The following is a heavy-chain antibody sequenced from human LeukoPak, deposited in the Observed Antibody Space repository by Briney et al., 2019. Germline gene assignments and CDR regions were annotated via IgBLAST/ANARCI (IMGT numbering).Heavy chain of an antibody. D-gene: IGHD3-10*01. Sequence: GGSLRLSCAASGFSFRSHAMSWVRQAPGKGLEWVSSITSSGESTYYADSGKGRFTISRDNSKNTLYLQMNSLRADDTAVYYCAKDPPNYYGSDGNYYKRDGDYWGQGTLVTVSS. CDR2: ITSSGEST. CDR3: AKDPPNYYGSDGNYYKRDGDY. CDR1: GFSFRSHA. V-gene: IGHV3-23*01. J-gene: IGHJ4*02.